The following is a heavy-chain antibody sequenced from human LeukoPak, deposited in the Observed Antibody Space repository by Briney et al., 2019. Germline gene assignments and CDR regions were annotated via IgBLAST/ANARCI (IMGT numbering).Heavy chain of an antibody. J-gene: IGHJ6*02. V-gene: IGHV3-7*01. CDR2: IKQDGSEK. CDR3: ARVSRNGWYYYYYGMDV. D-gene: IGHD6-19*01. Sequence: GGSLRLSCAASGFTFSSYWMSWVRQAPGKGLEWVANIKQDGSEKYYVDSVKGRFTISRDNAKNSLYLQMNSLRAEDTAVYYCARVSRNGWYYYYYGMDVWGQGTTVTVSS. CDR1: GFTFSSYW.